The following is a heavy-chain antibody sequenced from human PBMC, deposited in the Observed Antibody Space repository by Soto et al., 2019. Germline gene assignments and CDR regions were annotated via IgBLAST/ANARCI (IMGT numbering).Heavy chain of an antibody. D-gene: IGHD3-10*01. V-gene: IGHV4-34*01. J-gene: IGHJ6*03. Sequence: QVQLQQWGAGLLKPSETLSLTCAVYGGSFSGYKWSWIRQTPGKGLEWIGGINDSGDINYNPSLKSRVTILVDSPKKQISLRLSSVAAADTAVYYCARGLILWFGELSRRGGYYYDMDVWGKGTTVTVS. CDR2: INDSGDI. CDR1: GGSFSGYK. CDR3: ARGLILWFGELSRRGGYYYDMDV.